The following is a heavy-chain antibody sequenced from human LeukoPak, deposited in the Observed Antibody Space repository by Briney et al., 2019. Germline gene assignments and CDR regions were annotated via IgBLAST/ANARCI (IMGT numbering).Heavy chain of an antibody. D-gene: IGHD4-17*01. CDR2: IIPIFGTA. Sequence: SVTVSCTASGGTFSSYAIGWVRQAPGQGLEWMGGIIPIFGTANYAQKFQGRVTITADESTSTAYMELSSLRSEDTAVYYCARLTTVTNDDYWGQGTLVAVSS. J-gene: IGHJ4*02. CDR1: GGTFSSYA. V-gene: IGHV1-69*13. CDR3: ARLTTVTNDDY.